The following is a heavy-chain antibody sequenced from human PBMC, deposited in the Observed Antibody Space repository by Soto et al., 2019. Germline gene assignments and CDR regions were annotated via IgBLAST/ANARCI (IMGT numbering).Heavy chain of an antibody. CDR3: ARNIRSLDIVVVVAATYNWFDP. V-gene: IGHV1-18*01. D-gene: IGHD2-15*01. Sequence: ASVKVSCKASGYTFTSYGISWVRQAPGQGLEWMGWISAYNGNTNYAQKLQGRVTMTTDTSTSTAYMELRSLRSDDTAVYYCARNIRSLDIVVVVAATYNWFDPWGQGTLVTVSS. CDR1: GYTFTSYG. CDR2: ISAYNGNT. J-gene: IGHJ5*02.